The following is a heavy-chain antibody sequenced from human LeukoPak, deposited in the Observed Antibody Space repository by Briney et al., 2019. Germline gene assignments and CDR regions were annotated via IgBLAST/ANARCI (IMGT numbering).Heavy chain of an antibody. V-gene: IGHV3-49*03. CDR1: GFTFGDYA. CDR3: TRGSWYPPNDY. CDR2: IRSKAYGGTT. Sequence: GGSLRLTCTASGFTFGDYAMSWFRQAPGKGLEWVGFIRSKAYGGTTEYAASVKGRFTISRDDSKSIAYLQMNSLKTEDTAVYYCTRGSWYPPNDYWGQGTLVTVSS. D-gene: IGHD6-13*01. J-gene: IGHJ4*02.